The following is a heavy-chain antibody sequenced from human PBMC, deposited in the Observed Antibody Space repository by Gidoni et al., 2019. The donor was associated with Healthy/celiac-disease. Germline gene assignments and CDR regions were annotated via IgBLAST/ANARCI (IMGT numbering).Heavy chain of an antibody. CDR3: AKVGTIFAEYNWFDP. CDR1: GFTFSSYG. Sequence: QVQLVESGGGVVKPGRSLRPSCAASGFTFSSYGMHWVRQAPGKGLEWVAVISYDGSNKYYADSVKGRFTISRDNSKNTLYLQMNSLRAEDTAVYYCAKVGTIFAEYNWFDPWGQGTLVTVSS. V-gene: IGHV3-30*18. J-gene: IGHJ5*02. D-gene: IGHD3-3*01. CDR2: ISYDGSNK.